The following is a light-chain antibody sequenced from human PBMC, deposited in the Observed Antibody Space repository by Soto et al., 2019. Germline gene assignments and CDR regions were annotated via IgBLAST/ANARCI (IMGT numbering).Light chain of an antibody. V-gene: IGKV3-20*01. CDR2: AAS. CDR1: QSVNSRV. Sequence: EIVLTQSPGTLSLSPGESATLSCRASQSVNSRVLAWYQHKPGQAPRLLIYAASTRATSIPDRFSGSPSGTYFNLTISRLELEDFAVYYWQQDGYSPPNTFGQGTKLEIK. CDR3: QQDGYSPPNT. J-gene: IGKJ2*01.